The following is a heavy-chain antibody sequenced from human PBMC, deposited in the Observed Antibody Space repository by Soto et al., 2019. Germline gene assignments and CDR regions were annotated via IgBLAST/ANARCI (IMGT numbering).Heavy chain of an antibody. CDR3: ASEADFWSGYYRSFEP. J-gene: IGHJ5*02. CDR1: GITFTSSA. D-gene: IGHD3-3*01. Sequence: GASVKVSCKASGITFTSSAVQWVRQARGQRLEWIGWIVVGSGNTNYAQKFQERVTITRDMSTTTAYMELSSLRSEDTAVYYCASEADFWSGYYRSFEPWGQGTLVTVSS. V-gene: IGHV1-58*01. CDR2: IVVGSGNT.